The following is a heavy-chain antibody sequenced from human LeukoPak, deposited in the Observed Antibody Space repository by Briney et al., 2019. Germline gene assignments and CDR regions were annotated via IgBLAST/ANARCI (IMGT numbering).Heavy chain of an antibody. V-gene: IGHV3-30*18. CDR3: AKGAVVVPAAVIPYFDY. D-gene: IGHD2-2*01. CDR2: ISYDGSNK. Sequence: GGSLRLSCAASGFTFSSYGMHWVRQAPGKGLEGVAVISYDGSNKYYADSVKGRLTISRDNSKNTLYLQMNSLRAEDTAVYYCAKGAVVVPAAVIPYFDYWGQGTLVTVSS. CDR1: GFTFSSYG. J-gene: IGHJ4*02.